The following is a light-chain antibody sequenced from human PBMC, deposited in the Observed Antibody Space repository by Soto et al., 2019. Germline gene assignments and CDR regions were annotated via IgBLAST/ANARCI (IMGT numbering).Light chain of an antibody. CDR2: GAS. V-gene: IGKV3-11*01. CDR1: QSISNY. Sequence: EIVMTQSPATLSLSPGERAALSCRASQSISNYLAWYQQKPGQAPRLLIYGASSRATGTPARFSGSGSGTDFTLTISSLEPEDFAVYYCQQRSNGLTFGGGTKVDIK. J-gene: IGKJ4*01. CDR3: QQRSNGLT.